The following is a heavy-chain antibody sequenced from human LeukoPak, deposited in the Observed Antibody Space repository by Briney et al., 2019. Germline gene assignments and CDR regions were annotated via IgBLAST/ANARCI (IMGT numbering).Heavy chain of an antibody. Sequence: GASVKVSCKASGYTFTGYYMHWVRQAPGQGLEWMGWINPNSGGTNYAQKFQGRVTMTRDTSISTAYMELSRLRSDDTAVYYCARDPRKGYYYYSMDVWGQGTTVTVSS. CDR2: INPNSGGT. J-gene: IGHJ6*02. D-gene: IGHD6-6*01. V-gene: IGHV1-2*02. CDR3: ARDPRKGYYYYSMDV. CDR1: GYTFTGYY.